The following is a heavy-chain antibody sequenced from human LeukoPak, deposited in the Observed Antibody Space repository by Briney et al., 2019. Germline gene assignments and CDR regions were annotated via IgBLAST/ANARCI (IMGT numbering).Heavy chain of an antibody. D-gene: IGHD2-2*02. CDR3: ARGYCTGTSCYKGY. V-gene: IGHV4-4*07. CDR2: IYTSGST. Sequence: SETLSLTCTVSGGSISSYYWSWIRQPAGKGLEWIGRIYTSGSTNYSPSLKSRVTMSVDTSKNQFSLKLSSVTAADTAVYYCARGYCTGTSCYKGYWGQGTLVTVSS. J-gene: IGHJ4*02. CDR1: GGSISSYY.